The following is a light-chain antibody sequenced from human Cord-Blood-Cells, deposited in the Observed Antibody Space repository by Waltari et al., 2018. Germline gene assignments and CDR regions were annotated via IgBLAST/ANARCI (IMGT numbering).Light chain of an antibody. CDR3: SSYAGSNNVV. J-gene: IGLJ2*01. Sequence: QSALTQPPSASGSPGQSVTISCTGTSSDVGGYNYVSWYQQHPGKAPNRMIYEFIKRPSGVPDRFSGSKSGNTASLTVSGLQAEDEADYYCSSYAGSNNVVFGGGTKLTVL. V-gene: IGLV2-8*01. CDR2: EFI. CDR1: SSDVGGYNY.